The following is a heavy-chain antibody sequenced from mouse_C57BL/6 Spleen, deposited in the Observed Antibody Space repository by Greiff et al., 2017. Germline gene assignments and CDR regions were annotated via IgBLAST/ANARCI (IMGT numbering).Heavy chain of an antibody. CDR2: IYPRDGST. V-gene: IGHV1-85*01. J-gene: IGHJ3*01. CDR1: GYTFTSYD. CDR3: ARGTTAAY. Sequence: VQLVESGPELVKPGASVKLSCKASGYTFTSYDINWVKQRPGQGLEWIGWIYPRDGSTKYNEKFKGKATLTVDTSSSTAYMELHSLTSEDSAVYFCARGTTAAYWGQGTLVTVSA. D-gene: IGHD1-2*01.